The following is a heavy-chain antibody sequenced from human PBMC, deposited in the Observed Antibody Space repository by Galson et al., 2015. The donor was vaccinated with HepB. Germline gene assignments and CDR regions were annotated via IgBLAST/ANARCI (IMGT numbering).Heavy chain of an antibody. D-gene: IGHD3-22*01. CDR3: ARDNPQYYYDSSGPNLSLYGMDV. CDR1: GFTFSSYW. CDR2: INSDGSST. V-gene: IGHV3-74*01. J-gene: IGHJ6*02. Sequence: SLRLSCAASGFTFSSYWMHWVRQAPGKGLVWVSRINSDGSSTSYADSVKGRFTISRDNAKNTLYLQMNSLRAEDTAVCYCARDNPQYYYDSSGPNLSLYGMDVWGQGTTVTVSS.